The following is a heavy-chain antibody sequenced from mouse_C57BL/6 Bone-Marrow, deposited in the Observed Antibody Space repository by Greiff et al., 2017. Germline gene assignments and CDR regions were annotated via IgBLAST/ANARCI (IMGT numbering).Heavy chain of an antibody. CDR1: GFTFSDYG. CDR3: ARDGSSPFYWYFDV. CDR2: ISSGSSTI. D-gene: IGHD1-1*01. J-gene: IGHJ1*03. V-gene: IGHV5-17*01. Sequence: EVNLVESGGGLVKPGGSLKLSCAASGFTFSDYGMHWVRQAPEKGLEWVAYISSGSSTIYYEDTVKGRFTISRDNAKNTLFLQMASLRSEDAAMYYCARDGSSPFYWYFDVWGTGTTVTVAS.